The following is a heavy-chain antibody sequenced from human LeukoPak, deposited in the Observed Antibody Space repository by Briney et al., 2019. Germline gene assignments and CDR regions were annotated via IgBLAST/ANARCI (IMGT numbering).Heavy chain of an antibody. CDR3: AREDISVPGSYYYYYGMDV. J-gene: IGHJ6*02. CDR1: GGSISSGSYY. V-gene: IGHV4-61*02. Sequence: TLSLTCTVSGGSISSGSYYWSWIRQPAGKGLEWIGRIYTSGSTNYSPSLKSRVTISVDTSKNQFSLKLSSVTAADTAVYYCAREDISVPGSYYYYYGMDVWGQGTTVTVSS. CDR2: IYTSGST. D-gene: IGHD3-22*01.